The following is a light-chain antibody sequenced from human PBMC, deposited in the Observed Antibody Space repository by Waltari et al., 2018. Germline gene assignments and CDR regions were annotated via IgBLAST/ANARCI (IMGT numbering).Light chain of an antibody. CDR3: SSYAGSNKLI. Sequence: QSALTQPPSASGSPGPTVIFSCTGTSRDIGAGKYVSWYQQLTGRAPALIIYEVVRRPPGVPDRFSGSKSGNTASLTGSGLQTEDEGDYYCSSYAGSNKLIFGGVTKLTVL. J-gene: IGLJ2*01. V-gene: IGLV2-8*01. CDR1: SRDIGAGKY. CDR2: EVV.